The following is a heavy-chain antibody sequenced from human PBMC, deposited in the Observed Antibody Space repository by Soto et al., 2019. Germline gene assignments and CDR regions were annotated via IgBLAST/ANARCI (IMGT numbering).Heavy chain of an antibody. J-gene: IGHJ6*02. Sequence: GGSLRLSCAASGFTFSSYGMHWVRQAPGKGLEWVAVISYDGSNKYYADSVKGRFTISRDNSKNTLYLQMNSLRAEDTAVYYCAQGTLGIRDYYYYGMDVWGQGTTVTVSS. CDR2: ISYDGSNK. D-gene: IGHD7-27*01. CDR1: GFTFSSYG. V-gene: IGHV3-30*18. CDR3: AQGTLGIRDYYYYGMDV.